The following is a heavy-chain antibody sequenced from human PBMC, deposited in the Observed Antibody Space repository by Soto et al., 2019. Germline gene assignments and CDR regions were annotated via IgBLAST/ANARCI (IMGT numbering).Heavy chain of an antibody. D-gene: IGHD6-6*01. V-gene: IGHV4-34*01. CDR1: SGSFSGYY. Sequence: SETLSLTCSIYSGSFSGYYWSWILHPPGKGLEWIGEISQSGNTNYSPSLKSRVSISIDTSKKQFSLNLASVSAADTAVYYCARAPKVSGSSQTRPDFWGQGTLVTVSS. J-gene: IGHJ4*02. CDR2: ISQSGNT. CDR3: ARAPKVSGSSQTRPDF.